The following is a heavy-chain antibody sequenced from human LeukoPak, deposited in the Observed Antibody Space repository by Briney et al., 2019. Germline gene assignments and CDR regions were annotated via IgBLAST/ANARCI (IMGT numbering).Heavy chain of an antibody. V-gene: IGHV4-34*01. D-gene: IGHD3-10*01. J-gene: IGHJ4*02. Sequence: SETLSLTCAVYGGSFSGYYWSWIRQPPGKGLEWIGEINHSGSTNYNPSLKSRVTISVDTPKNQFSLKLSSVTAADTAVYYCARAGRNYYGSGSPLPYWGQGTLVTVSS. CDR2: INHSGST. CDR1: GGSFSGYY. CDR3: ARAGRNYYGSGSPLPY.